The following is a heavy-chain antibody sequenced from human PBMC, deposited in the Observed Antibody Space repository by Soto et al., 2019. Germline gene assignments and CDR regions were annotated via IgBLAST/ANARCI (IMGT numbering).Heavy chain of an antibody. J-gene: IGHJ6*04. V-gene: IGHV4-30-4*01. CDR3: AITSLTIFGPSIDYYGMGV. Sequence: SETLSLTRTVSGGTISSGEYYWTWIRQPPGKGLEWIGYISYSGSTHYSPYLKSRVSITVDTSKNQFSLKLASVSAEDTAVYYCAITSLTIFGPSIDYYGMGVWGIGTTVT. D-gene: IGHD3-3*01. CDR2: ISYSGST. CDR1: GGTISSGEYY.